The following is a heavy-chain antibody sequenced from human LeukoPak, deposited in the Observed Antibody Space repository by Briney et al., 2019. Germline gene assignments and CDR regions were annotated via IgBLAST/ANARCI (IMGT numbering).Heavy chain of an antibody. CDR1: GYTFTSYY. Sequence: ASVKVSCKASGYTFTSYYMHWVRQAPGQGLEWMGIINASGGSTSYAQKFQGRVTMTRDMSTSTVYMELSSLRSEDTAVYYCARESGYSSSWRGNWFDPWGQGTLVTVSS. CDR2: INASGGST. CDR3: ARESGYSSSWRGNWFDP. V-gene: IGHV1-46*01. D-gene: IGHD6-13*01. J-gene: IGHJ5*02.